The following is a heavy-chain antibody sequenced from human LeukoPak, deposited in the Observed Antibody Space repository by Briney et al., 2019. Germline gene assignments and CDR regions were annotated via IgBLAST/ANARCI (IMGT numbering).Heavy chain of an antibody. D-gene: IGHD3-22*01. J-gene: IGHJ5*02. CDR3: AREKGYYYDSSDLGSNLNWFDP. CDR1: GGSISSGDYY. V-gene: IGHV4-30-4*08. CDR2: IYYSGST. Sequence: SEALSLTCTVSGGSISSGDYYWSWIRQPPGKGLEWIGYIYYSGSTYYNPSLKSRVTISVDTSKNQFSLKLSSVTAADTAVYYCAREKGYYYDSSDLGSNLNWFDPWGQGILVTVSS.